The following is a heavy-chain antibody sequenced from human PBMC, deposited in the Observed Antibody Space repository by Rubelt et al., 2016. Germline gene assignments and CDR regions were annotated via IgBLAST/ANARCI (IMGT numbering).Heavy chain of an antibody. V-gene: IGHV1-3*01. Sequence: QVPLVPSGAEVEKPGALVKVSCKASGKPFTSYAMHWVRPAPGQRLGWMGWVNAGHGKPKFSQKFQGRVTITRETSASTAYMGLSSLRSEDTAVYYCARGGLSELLWFGESRIDYWGQGTLVTVSS. CDR2: VNAGHGKP. J-gene: IGHJ4*02. CDR1: GKPFTSYA. CDR3: ARGGLSELLWFGESRIDY. D-gene: IGHD3-10*01.